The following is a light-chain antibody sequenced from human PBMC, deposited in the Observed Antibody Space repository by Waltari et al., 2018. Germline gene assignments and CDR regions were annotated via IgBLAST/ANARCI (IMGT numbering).Light chain of an antibody. CDR2: AVS. CDR3: SSYTNSNTWV. Sequence: QSALTQPASVSGSPGQPITISCTGTSGDIGGFHYVSWYQQHPGKVPKLLIYAVSKRPSGVSNRFSGSKSGNTASLTISGLQAEDEADYYCSSYTNSNTWVFGGGTKLTVL. V-gene: IGLV2-14*03. J-gene: IGLJ3*02. CDR1: SGDIGGFHY.